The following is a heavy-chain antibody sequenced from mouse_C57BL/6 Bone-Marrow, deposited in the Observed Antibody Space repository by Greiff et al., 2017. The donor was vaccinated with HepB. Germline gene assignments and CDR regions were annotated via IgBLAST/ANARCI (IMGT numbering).Heavy chain of an antibody. CDR3: ARRGLLRYAMDD. J-gene: IGHJ4*01. CDR1: GYTFTSYG. D-gene: IGHD2-1*01. V-gene: IGHV1-81*01. Sequence: VQLQESGAELARPGASVKLSCKASGYTFTSYGISWVKQRTGQGLEWIGEIYPKSGNTYYNEKFKGKATLTAAKSSSTAYMELRSRTSEDSAVYFCARRGLLRYAMDDWGQGTSVTVSS. CDR2: IYPKSGNT.